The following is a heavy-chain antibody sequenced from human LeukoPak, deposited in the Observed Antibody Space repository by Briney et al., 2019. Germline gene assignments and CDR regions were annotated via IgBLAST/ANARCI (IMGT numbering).Heavy chain of an antibody. D-gene: IGHD4-23*01. Sequence: GGSLRLSCAASGFTFGSYAMSWVRRAPGKGLEWVSAISGSGGSTYYADSVKGRFTISRDNSKNTLYLQMNSLRAEDTAVYYCAKDPGGRYYYYMDVWGKGTTVTVSS. CDR2: ISGSGGST. CDR1: GFTFGSYA. J-gene: IGHJ6*03. V-gene: IGHV3-23*01. CDR3: AKDPGGRYYYYMDV.